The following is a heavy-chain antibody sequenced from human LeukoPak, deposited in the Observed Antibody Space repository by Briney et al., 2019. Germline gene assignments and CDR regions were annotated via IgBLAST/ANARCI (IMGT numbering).Heavy chain of an antibody. CDR3: ARSMNYYDSRGYSFDY. J-gene: IGHJ4*02. Sequence: NPSETLSLTCAVYGGSFSSYYWSWIRQPAGKGLEWIGRIYTSGSTNSNPSLKSRVTMSVDTSKNQFSLNLSSVTAADTAVYYCARSMNYYDSRGYSFDYWGQGTLVTVSS. V-gene: IGHV4-59*10. CDR1: GGSFSSYY. D-gene: IGHD3-22*01. CDR2: IYTSGST.